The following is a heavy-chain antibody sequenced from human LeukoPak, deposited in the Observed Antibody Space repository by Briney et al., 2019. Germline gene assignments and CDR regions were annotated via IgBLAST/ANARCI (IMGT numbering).Heavy chain of an antibody. D-gene: IGHD4-17*01. V-gene: IGHV3-21*01. CDR1: GCTFSTYT. CDR3: ARDRLHYGEYEKTFDY. Sequence: PGGALRLSCAASGCTFSTYTMNWVRQAPGKGLEGVASITSTSTYKYYEHSLKGRFTISRDNAKNSLYLQMNSLRAEDTAVYYCARDRLHYGEYEKTFDYWGQGTLVSVSS. J-gene: IGHJ4*02. CDR2: ITSTSTYK.